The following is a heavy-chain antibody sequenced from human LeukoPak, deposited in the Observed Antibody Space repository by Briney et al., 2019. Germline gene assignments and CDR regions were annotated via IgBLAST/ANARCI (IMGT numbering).Heavy chain of an antibody. D-gene: IGHD4-17*01. CDR1: GVSISAYY. CDR3: ARDPTTVTTIFDS. J-gene: IGHJ4*02. V-gene: IGHV4-4*07. Sequence: SQTLSLTCSVSGVSISAYYWSWIRQPAGKGLEWIGRIYPGESIYASENTNYNPSLKSRVSMSGDTSKNQVSLKLRSVTAADTAVYYCARDPTTVTTIFDSWGQGTLVTVSS. CDR2: IYPGESIYASENT.